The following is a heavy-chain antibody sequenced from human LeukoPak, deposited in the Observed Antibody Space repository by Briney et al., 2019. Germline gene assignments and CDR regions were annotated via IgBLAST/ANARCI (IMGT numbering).Heavy chain of an antibody. J-gene: IGHJ5*02. D-gene: IGHD6-6*01. V-gene: IGHV1-69*13. CDR3: ARVLSLAARPYQFDP. CDR1: GGTFSSYA. CDR2: IIPIFGTA. Sequence: SVKVSCKASGGTFSSYAISWVRQAPGQGLEWMGGIIPIFGTANYAQKFQGRVTITADESTSTAYMELSSLRSGDTAVYYCARVLSLAARPYQFDPWGQGTLVTVSS.